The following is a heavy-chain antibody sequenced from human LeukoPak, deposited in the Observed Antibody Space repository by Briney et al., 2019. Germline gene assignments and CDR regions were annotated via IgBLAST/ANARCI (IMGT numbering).Heavy chain of an antibody. V-gene: IGHV4-4*02. D-gene: IGHD1-26*01. CDR1: GGSISSGGY. CDR2: IYYIGST. CDR3: ARHGSYSLAF. Sequence: SETLSLTCAVSGGSISSGGYWSWLRQPPGKGLEWIGQIYYIGSTNYNPSLESRVIMSLDKSTNQLSLRFNSVTAADTAVCYCARHGSYSLAFWGQGALVTVSS. J-gene: IGHJ4*02.